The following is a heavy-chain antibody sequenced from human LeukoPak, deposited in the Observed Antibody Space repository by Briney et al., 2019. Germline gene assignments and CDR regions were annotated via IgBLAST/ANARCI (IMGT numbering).Heavy chain of an antibody. V-gene: IGHV3-20*04. CDR2: ITWNSEKT. Sequence: SGGSLRLSCAASGFTFSSYSMNWVRQAPGRGLEWISGITWNSEKTAYAEAVKGRFTISRDNAKNSLYLQMNSLSAEDTALYYCARDWRSGYSIDNWGQGTLVTVSS. J-gene: IGHJ4*02. CDR1: GFTFSSYS. D-gene: IGHD6-19*01. CDR3: ARDWRSGYSIDN.